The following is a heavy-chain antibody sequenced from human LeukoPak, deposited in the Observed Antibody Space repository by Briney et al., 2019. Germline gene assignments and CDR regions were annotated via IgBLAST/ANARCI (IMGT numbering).Heavy chain of an antibody. CDR1: GFTFSDYY. CDR2: ISSSSSYT. CDR3: ARGTGMTAYFDY. Sequence: GGSLRLSCAASGFTFSDYYMSWIRQAPGKGLEWVSYISSSSSYTKYGDSVKGRFTISRDNAKNSLYLQVNSLRAEDTAVYYCARGTGMTAYFDYWGQGTLVTVSS. J-gene: IGHJ4*02. V-gene: IGHV3-11*06. D-gene: IGHD1-1*01.